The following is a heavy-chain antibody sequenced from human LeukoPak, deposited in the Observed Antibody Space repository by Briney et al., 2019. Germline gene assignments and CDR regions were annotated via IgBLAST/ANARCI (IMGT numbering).Heavy chain of an antibody. CDR1: GFTFSDYY. CDR2: ISSSGSTI. V-gene: IGHV3-11*04. CDR3: ARDGYCSGGSCYSGGTSPIDY. D-gene: IGHD2-15*01. Sequence: GGSLRLSCAASGFTFSDYYMSWIRQAPGKGLEWVSYISSSGSTIYHADSVKGRFTISRDNAKNSLYLQMNSLRAADTAVYYCARDGYCSGGSCYSGGTSPIDYWGQGTLVTVSS. J-gene: IGHJ4*02.